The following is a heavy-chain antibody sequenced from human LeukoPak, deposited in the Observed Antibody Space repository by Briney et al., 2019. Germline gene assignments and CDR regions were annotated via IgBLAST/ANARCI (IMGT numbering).Heavy chain of an antibody. CDR3: ARAGMATANFDY. D-gene: IGHD5-24*01. CDR1: GYPFTSYY. J-gene: IGHJ4*02. Sequence: GASVKVSCKASGYPFTSYYMHWVRQAPGQGLEWMGIINPSGGSTSYAQKFQGSVTMTRDMSTSTVYMELSSLRSEDTAVYYCARAGMATANFDYWGQGTLVTVSS. V-gene: IGHV1-46*01. CDR2: INPSGGST.